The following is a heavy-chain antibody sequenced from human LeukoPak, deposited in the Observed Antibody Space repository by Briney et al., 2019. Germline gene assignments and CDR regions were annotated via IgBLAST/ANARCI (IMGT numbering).Heavy chain of an antibody. CDR1: GYTFTSYG. D-gene: IGHD3-22*01. Sequence: ASVKVSCKASGYTFTSYGISWVRQAPGQGLEWMGWISAYNGNTNYVQKLQGRVTMTTDTSTSTAYMELRSLRSDDTAVYYCARAVYYYDSSGYYFPYYYYMDVWGKGTTVTVSS. CDR3: ARAVYYYDSSGYYFPYYYYMDV. CDR2: ISAYNGNT. V-gene: IGHV1-18*01. J-gene: IGHJ6*03.